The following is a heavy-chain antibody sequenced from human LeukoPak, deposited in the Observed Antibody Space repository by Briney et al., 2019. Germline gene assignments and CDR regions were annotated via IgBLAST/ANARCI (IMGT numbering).Heavy chain of an antibody. D-gene: IGHD2-8*01. CDR2: IYTSGST. CDR1: GGPISSYY. Sequence: PSETLSLTCTVSGGPISSYYWSWIRQPAGKGLEWIGRIYTSGSTNYNPSLKSRVTISVDKSKNQFSLKLSSVTAADTAVYYCARETPVRPFDYWGQGTLVTVSS. J-gene: IGHJ4*02. V-gene: IGHV4-4*07. CDR3: ARETPVRPFDY.